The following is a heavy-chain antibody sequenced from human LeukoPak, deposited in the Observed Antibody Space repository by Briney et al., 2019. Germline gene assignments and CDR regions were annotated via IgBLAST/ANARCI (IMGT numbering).Heavy chain of an antibody. CDR1: GFTFRAYS. J-gene: IGHJ4*02. CDR3: ARGTYDSSGYGSYYFDY. CDR2: IGSDTFTT. D-gene: IGHD3-22*01. Sequence: PGGSLRLSCAASGFTFRAYSMNWVRQAPGKGLEWISYIGSDTFTTYYADSVKGRFTISRDNAKNSLYLQMNSLRAGDTAVYYCARGTYDSSGYGSYYFDYWGQGTLVTVSS. V-gene: IGHV3-48*01.